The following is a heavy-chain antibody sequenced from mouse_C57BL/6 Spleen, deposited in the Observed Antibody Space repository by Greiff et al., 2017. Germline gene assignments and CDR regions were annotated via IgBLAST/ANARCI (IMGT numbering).Heavy chain of an antibody. Sequence: EVKLMESGGGLVKPGGSLKLSCAASGFTFSSYAMSWVRQTPEKRLEWVATISDGGSYTYYPDNVKGRFTLSRDNAKNNLYLQMSHLKSEDTAMYYCAREDGVRSLYAMDYWGQGTSVTVSS. D-gene: IGHD1-1*01. CDR1: GFTFSSYA. J-gene: IGHJ4*01. CDR2: ISDGGSYT. V-gene: IGHV5-4*01. CDR3: AREDGVRSLYAMDY.